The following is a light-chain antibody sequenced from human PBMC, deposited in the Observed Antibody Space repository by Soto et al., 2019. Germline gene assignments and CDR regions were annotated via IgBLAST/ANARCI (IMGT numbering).Light chain of an antibody. Sequence: EIVLTQSPATLSLSPGEGAALSCRASQNVYTNLAWYQHKPGQAPRLLISGASTGATGIPARFSGSGSGTEFTLTINSLQSEDFAVYYCQQFYTWPVTFGGGTKVDIK. CDR2: GAS. J-gene: IGKJ4*01. V-gene: IGKV3-15*01. CDR1: QNVYTN. CDR3: QQFYTWPVT.